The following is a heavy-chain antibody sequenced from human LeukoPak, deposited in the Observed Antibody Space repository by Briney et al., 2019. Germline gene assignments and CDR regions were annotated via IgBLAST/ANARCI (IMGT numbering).Heavy chain of an antibody. D-gene: IGHD6-13*01. J-gene: IGHJ5*02. V-gene: IGHV4-30-4*07. Sequence: SETLSLTCAVSGDSISSGGYSWSWIRQTPGKGLEWIAYIHDSGSTYNNPSLKSRLSISIDTSKNQFSLKLNSVTAADTAVYYCARVVAAAGNNWFDPWGQGTLVTVSS. CDR2: IHDSGST. CDR3: ARVVAAAGNNWFDP. CDR1: GDSISSGGYS.